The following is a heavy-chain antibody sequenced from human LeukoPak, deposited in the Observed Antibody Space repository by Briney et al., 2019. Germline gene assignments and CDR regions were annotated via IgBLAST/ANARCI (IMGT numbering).Heavy chain of an antibody. D-gene: IGHD2-21*02. CDR2: IRYDGSNK. CDR3: AKDQGGYCGGDCYFDY. V-gene: IGHV3-30*02. CDR1: GFTFSSYG. Sequence: GGSLRLSCAASGFTFSSYGMHWVRQAPGKGLEWVAFIRYDGSNKYYADSVKGRFTISRDNSKNTLYLQMNSLRAEDTAVYYCAKDQGGYCGGDCYFDYWGQGTLVTVSS. J-gene: IGHJ4*02.